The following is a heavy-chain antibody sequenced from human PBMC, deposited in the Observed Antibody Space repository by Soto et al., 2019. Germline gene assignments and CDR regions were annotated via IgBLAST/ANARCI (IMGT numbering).Heavy chain of an antibody. J-gene: IGHJ4*02. D-gene: IGHD1-26*01. CDR1: GFTFSSYE. CDR2: ISGSGSTI. CDR3: PRGPRIVGATIDY. V-gene: IGHV3-48*03. Sequence: GGSLRLSCAASGFTFSSYEMNWVRQALWKGLEWVSYISGSGSTIYYADSVKGRFTISRDNDKNSLYLQMNSLRAEDTAVYYCPRGPRIVGATIDYWGQGTRVTVSS.